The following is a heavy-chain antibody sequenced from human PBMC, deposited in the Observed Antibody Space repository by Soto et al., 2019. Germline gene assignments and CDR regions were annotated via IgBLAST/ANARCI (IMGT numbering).Heavy chain of an antibody. CDR1: GGTFSTDA. D-gene: IGHD6-19*01. CDR2: IIPLFGTA. CDR3: ALPKGTYSSGYYYFDF. Sequence: QVQLEQSGGEVKQPGSSVRVSCKTSGGTFSTDAINWVRQAPGQGLEWMEAIIPLFGTADYSQKFQGRVTITADESTSTAYMELSSLRCDDTAVYFCALPKGTYSSGYYYFDFWGQGTLVTVSS. J-gene: IGHJ4*02. V-gene: IGHV1-69*01.